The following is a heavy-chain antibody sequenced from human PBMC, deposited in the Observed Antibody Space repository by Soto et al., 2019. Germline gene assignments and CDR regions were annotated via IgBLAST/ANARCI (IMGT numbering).Heavy chain of an antibody. J-gene: IGHJ4*02. Sequence: QVQLVQSGAEVREPGASVKVSCKASGYSFTSLDINWVRQTTGQGLEWMGWMQPSSGRTGYAQKFQGRVTMTWDTSTTTSYMDLTRQTSDDAAFYYCARGVTAGVDYWGQGTLVTVSS. CDR3: ARGVTAGVDY. CDR2: MQPSSGRT. CDR1: GYSFTSLD. V-gene: IGHV1-8*02. D-gene: IGHD1-26*01.